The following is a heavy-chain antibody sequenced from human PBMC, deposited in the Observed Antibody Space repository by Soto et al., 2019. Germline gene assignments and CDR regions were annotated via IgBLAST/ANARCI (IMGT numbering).Heavy chain of an antibody. Sequence: QITLKESGPTLVKPTQTLTLTCDFSGFSLTTGGVGVGWVRQPPGEALEWLALIYWDDDERYNPSLKTRLTITKDPSKNQVVLIMTNMDPVDTATYYCAHSRNLITEDAQVGDFDYWGQGTLVTV. D-gene: IGHD3-10*01. CDR3: AHSRNLITEDAQVGDFDY. J-gene: IGHJ4*02. V-gene: IGHV2-5*02. CDR2: IYWDDDE. CDR1: GFSLTTGGVG.